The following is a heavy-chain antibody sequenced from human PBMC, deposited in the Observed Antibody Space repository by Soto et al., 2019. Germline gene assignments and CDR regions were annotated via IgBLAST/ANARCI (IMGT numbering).Heavy chain of an antibody. D-gene: IGHD3-3*01. V-gene: IGHV4-39*01. J-gene: IGHJ6*02. CDR3: ARHAMGYDFGGGYPYCYYYGMDV. CDR1: GGSISSSSYY. Sequence: PSETLSLTCTVSGGSISSSSYYWGWIRQPPGKGLEWIGSIYYSGSTYYNPSLKSRVSISVDTSKNQFSLKLSSVTAADTAVYYCARHAMGYDFGGGYPYCYYYGMDVWAKGPRSPSP. CDR2: IYYSGST.